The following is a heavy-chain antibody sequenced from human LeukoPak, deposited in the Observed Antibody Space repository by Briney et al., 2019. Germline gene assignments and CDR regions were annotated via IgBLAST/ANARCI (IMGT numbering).Heavy chain of an antibody. J-gene: IGHJ3*02. V-gene: IGHV1-46*01. D-gene: IGHD3-16*02. CDR2: INPSGGST. CDR3: ARGGTFSYDYVWGSYRPDDAFDI. CDR1: GGTFSSYA. Sequence: ASVKVSCKASGGTFSSYAISWVRQAPGQGLEWMGIINPSGGSTSYAQKFQGRVTMTRDTSTSTVYMELSSLRSEDTAVYYCARGGTFSYDYVWGSYRPDDAFDIWGQGTMVTVSS.